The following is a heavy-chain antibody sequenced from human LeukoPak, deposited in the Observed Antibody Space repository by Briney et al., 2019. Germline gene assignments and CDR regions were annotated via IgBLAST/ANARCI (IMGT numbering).Heavy chain of an antibody. CDR3: ARGDNWNYLPQHAADY. CDR1: GYTFTGYY. CDR2: INPNSGGT. J-gene: IGHJ4*02. V-gene: IGHV1-2*06. Sequence: ASVKVSCKASGYTFTGYYMHWVRQAPGQGLEWMGRINPNSGGTNYAQKFQGRVTMTRDTSISTAYMEPSRLRSDDTAVYYCARGDNWNYLPQHAADYWGQGTLVTVSS. D-gene: IGHD1-7*01.